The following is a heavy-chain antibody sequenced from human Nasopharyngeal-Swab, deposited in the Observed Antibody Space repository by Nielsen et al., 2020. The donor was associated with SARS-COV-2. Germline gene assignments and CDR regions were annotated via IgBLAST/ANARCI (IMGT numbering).Heavy chain of an antibody. D-gene: IGHD2-21*01. Sequence: GGSLRLSCAASGSTFSSYWMHWVRQAPGKGLVWVSRINSDGSSTSYADSVKGRFTISRDNSKNTLYLQMSSLRAEDTAVYYCVKEQVRGDCFDYWGQGTLVTVSS. CDR2: INSDGSST. CDR1: GSTFSSYW. V-gene: IGHV3-74*01. J-gene: IGHJ4*02. CDR3: VKEQVRGDCFDY.